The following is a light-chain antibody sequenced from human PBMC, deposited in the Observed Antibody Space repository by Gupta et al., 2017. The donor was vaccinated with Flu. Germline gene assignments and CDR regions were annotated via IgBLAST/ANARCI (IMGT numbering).Light chain of an antibody. J-gene: IGKJ1*01. Sequence: EIVLTQSPGTLSLSPGERATLSCRASQNVSSSYLAWYQQKPGQAPRLLIYGASSRATGIPDRFSGSGSGTDFILTISRLEPEDFAVYYCQQYGSSPSWTFGQGTKVEIK. V-gene: IGKV3-20*01. CDR3: QQYGSSPSWT. CDR1: QNVSSSY. CDR2: GAS.